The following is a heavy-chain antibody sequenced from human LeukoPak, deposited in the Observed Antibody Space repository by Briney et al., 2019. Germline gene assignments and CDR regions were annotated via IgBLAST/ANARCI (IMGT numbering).Heavy chain of an antibody. V-gene: IGHV4-30-2*01. CDR3: ARGPKQQLRAFDI. CDR1: GGSISSGGYS. D-gene: IGHD6-13*01. J-gene: IGHJ3*02. Sequence: PSETLSLTCAVSGGSISSGGYSWSWIRQPPGKGLERIGYIYHSGSTYYNPSLKSRVTISVDRSKNQFSLKLSSVTAADTAVYYCARGPKQQLRAFDIWGQGTMVTVSS. CDR2: IYHSGST.